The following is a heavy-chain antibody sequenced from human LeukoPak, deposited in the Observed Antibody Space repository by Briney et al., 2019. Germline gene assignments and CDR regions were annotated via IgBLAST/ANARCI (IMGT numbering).Heavy chain of an antibody. V-gene: IGHV3-48*01. Sequence: GGSLRPSCAASGFTFSSYNINWVRQAPGKGLEWVSYISSSSSTIYYADSVKGRFTISRDNAKNSLYLQMNSLRAEDTAVYYCARGIGGNDYYDSSGYPIDYWGQGTLVTVSS. CDR2: ISSSSSTI. CDR1: GFTFSSYN. J-gene: IGHJ4*02. D-gene: IGHD3-22*01. CDR3: ARGIGGNDYYDSSGYPIDY.